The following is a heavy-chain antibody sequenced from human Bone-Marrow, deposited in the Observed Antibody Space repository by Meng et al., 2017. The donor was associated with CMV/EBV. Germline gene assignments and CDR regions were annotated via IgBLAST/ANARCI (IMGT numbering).Heavy chain of an antibody. CDR3: AKDVGYDFWSTYPPAYYGMDV. CDR2: IYSAGST. J-gene: IGHJ6*02. CDR1: GFTVSSNY. D-gene: IGHD3-3*01. Sequence: GGSLRLSCAASGFTVSSNYMTWVRQAPGKGLEWVSVIYSAGSTVYADSVKGRFTISRDNSKNTLYLQMNNLRAEDTAVYYCAKDVGYDFWSTYPPAYYGMDVWGQGTTVTVSS. V-gene: IGHV3-53*01.